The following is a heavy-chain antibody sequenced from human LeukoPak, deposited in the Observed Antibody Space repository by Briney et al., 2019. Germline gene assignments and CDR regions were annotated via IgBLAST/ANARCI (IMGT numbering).Heavy chain of an antibody. J-gene: IGHJ3*02. Sequence: SQTLSLTCAISGDSVSSNSAAWNWIRQSPSRGLEWLGRTFYRSRWYNDYAVSVTGRIIINPDTAKNHFSLQLNSVTPEDTAVYYCAGGRGDVFDIWGQGTMVTVSS. D-gene: IGHD4-17*01. CDR3: AGGRGDVFDI. CDR1: GDSVSSNSAA. CDR2: TFYRSRWYN. V-gene: IGHV6-1*01.